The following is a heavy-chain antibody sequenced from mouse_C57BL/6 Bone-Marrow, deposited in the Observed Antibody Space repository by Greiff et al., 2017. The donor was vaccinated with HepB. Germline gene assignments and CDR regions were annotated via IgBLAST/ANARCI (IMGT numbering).Heavy chain of an antibody. J-gene: IGHJ4*01. CDR3: ARRIYYDYDGYAMDY. V-gene: IGHV3-6*01. CDR1: GYSITSGYY. D-gene: IGHD2-4*01. CDR2: ISYDGSN. Sequence: EVKLLESGPGLVKPSQSLSLTCSVTGYSITSGYYWNWIRQFPGNKLEWMGYISYDGSNNYNPSLKNRISITRDTSKNQFFLKLNSVTTEDTATYYCARRIYYDYDGYAMDYWGQGTSVTVSS.